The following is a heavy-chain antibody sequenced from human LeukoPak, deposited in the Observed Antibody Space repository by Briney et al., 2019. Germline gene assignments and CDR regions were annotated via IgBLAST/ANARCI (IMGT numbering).Heavy chain of an antibody. CDR3: ATHALGSSYYFDY. CDR2: FDPEDGET. V-gene: IGHV1-24*01. Sequence: ASAKVSCKVSGYTLTELSMHWVRQAPGKGLEWMGGFDPEDGETIYAQKFQGRVTMTEDTSTDTAYMELSSLRSEDTAVYYCATHALGSSYYFDYWGQGTLVTVSS. J-gene: IGHJ4*02. D-gene: IGHD7-27*01. CDR1: GYTLTELS.